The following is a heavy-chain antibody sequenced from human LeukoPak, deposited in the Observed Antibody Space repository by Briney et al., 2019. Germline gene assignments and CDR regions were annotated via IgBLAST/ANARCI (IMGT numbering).Heavy chain of an antibody. V-gene: IGHV3-64*02. J-gene: IGHJ4*02. CDR2: ISNSGHAT. Sequence: PGGSLRLSCAASGSTFSNFAMHWVRQIPGKGLQYVAAISNSGHATHYVDSVKGRFTVSRDNSKNTVYLHLGSLRPEDTALYYCARGLSGSSDKWGRGVLVTVSS. CDR3: ARGLSGSSDK. CDR1: GSTFSNFA. D-gene: IGHD7-27*01.